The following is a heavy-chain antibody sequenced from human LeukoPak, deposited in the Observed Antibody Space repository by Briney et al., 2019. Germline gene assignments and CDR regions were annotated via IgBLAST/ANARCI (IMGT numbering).Heavy chain of an antibody. CDR2: FDPEDGET. D-gene: IGHD2-21*02. CDR3: ATGLYCGGDCYSLSL. Sequence: ASVKVSCKVSGYTLTELSMHWVRQAPGKGLEWMGGFDPEDGETSYAQKFQGRVTVTEDTSTDTAYMELSSLRSEDTAVYYCATGLYCGGDCYSLSLWGQGTLVTVSS. J-gene: IGHJ4*02. V-gene: IGHV1-24*01. CDR1: GYTLTELS.